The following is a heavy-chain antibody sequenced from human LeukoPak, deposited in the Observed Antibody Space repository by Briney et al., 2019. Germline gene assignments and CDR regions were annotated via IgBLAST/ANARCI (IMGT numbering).Heavy chain of an antibody. Sequence: SQTLSLTCTVSGGSISSGSYYRSWIRQPAGKGLEWIGRIYTSGSTNYNPSLKSRVTISVDTSKNQFSLKLSSVTAADTAVYYCARADWLPYNWYFDLWGRGTLVTVSS. CDR1: GGSISSGSYY. J-gene: IGHJ2*01. D-gene: IGHD3/OR15-3a*01. V-gene: IGHV4-61*02. CDR3: ARADWLPYNWYFDL. CDR2: IYTSGST.